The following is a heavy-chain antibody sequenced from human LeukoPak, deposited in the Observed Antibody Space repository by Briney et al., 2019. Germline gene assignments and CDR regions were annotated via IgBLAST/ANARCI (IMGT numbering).Heavy chain of an antibody. CDR1: GGSISSGSYY. V-gene: IGHV4-61*02. CDR2: IYTSGST. D-gene: IGHD3-22*01. J-gene: IGHJ4*02. CDR3: AREYYYDSSGSPGVDY. Sequence: SETPSLTCTVSGGSISSGSYYWSWIRQPAGKGLKWIGRIYTSGSTNYNPSLKSRVTISVDTSKNQFSLKLSSVTAADTAVYYCAREYYYDSSGSPGVDYWGQGTLVTVPS.